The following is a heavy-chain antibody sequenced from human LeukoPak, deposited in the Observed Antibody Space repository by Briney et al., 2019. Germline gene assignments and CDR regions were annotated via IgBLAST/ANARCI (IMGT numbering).Heavy chain of an antibody. V-gene: IGHV3-21*01. J-gene: IGHJ4*02. D-gene: IGHD3-10*01. CDR1: TFTFSGYT. CDR2: ISPSGNSK. CDR3: VRDSLGESGAGGY. Sequence: GGSLRLSCATSTFTFSGYTMNWVRQAPGKGLEWVSSISPSGNSKYHADSVKGRFTISRDNAENSLYMQMNSLRAEDTGVYYSVRDSLGESGAGGYWGQGTLVTVSS.